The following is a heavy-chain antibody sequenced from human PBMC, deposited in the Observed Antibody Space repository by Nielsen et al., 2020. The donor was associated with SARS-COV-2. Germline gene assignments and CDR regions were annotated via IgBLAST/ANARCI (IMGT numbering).Heavy chain of an antibody. Sequence: SETLSLTCTVSGGSISSYYWSWIRQPPGKGLEWIGYIYYGGSTNYNPSLKRRVTISVDTSTNKYSLNLGSLTAADTAWYYCATSDYDAFDIWGQGTMVTVSS. CDR1: GGSISSYY. D-gene: IGHD4-17*01. CDR3: ATSDYDAFDI. V-gene: IGHV4-59*01. J-gene: IGHJ3*02. CDR2: IYYGGST.